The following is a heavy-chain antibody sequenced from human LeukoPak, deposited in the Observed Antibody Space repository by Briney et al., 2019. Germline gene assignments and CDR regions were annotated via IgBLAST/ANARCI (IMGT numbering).Heavy chain of an antibody. Sequence: SETLSLTCTVSGGSISSYYWSWIRQPPGKGLEWIGYIYYSGSTNYNPSLKSRVTISVDTSKNQFSLKLSSVTAADTAVYYCARDLDYYDSSGPEDYWGQGTLVTVSS. CDR1: GGSISSYY. J-gene: IGHJ4*02. V-gene: IGHV4-59*12. CDR3: ARDLDYYDSSGPEDY. CDR2: IYYSGST. D-gene: IGHD3-22*01.